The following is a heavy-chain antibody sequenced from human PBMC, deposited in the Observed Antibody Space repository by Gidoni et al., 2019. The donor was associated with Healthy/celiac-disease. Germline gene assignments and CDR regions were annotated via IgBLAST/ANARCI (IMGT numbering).Heavy chain of an antibody. CDR1: GFTFSSYA. Sequence: EVQLLESGGGLVQPGGSLRLSCSASGFTFSSYAMSWVRQAPGKGLEWVSAISGSGGSTYYADSVKGRFTISRDNSKKTLYLQMNSLRAEDTDVYYCASPGEGYDYSIVCDYWGQGTLVTVSS. V-gene: IGHV3-23*01. CDR2: ISGSGGST. CDR3: ASPGEGYDYSIVCDY. D-gene: IGHD4-4*01. J-gene: IGHJ4*02.